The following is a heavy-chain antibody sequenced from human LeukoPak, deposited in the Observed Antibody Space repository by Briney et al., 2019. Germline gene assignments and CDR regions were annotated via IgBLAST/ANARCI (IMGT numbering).Heavy chain of an antibody. V-gene: IGHV3-30*02. J-gene: IGHJ4*02. CDR3: ATSPWILSYD. CDR1: GFTFSTYG. CDR2: ILHDGSDK. Sequence: VGSLRLSCAASGFTFSTYGMHWVRQAPGKGLEWVAFILHDGSDKYYADSVKGRFTISRDNSKNTLYLQMSSLRPEDTAVYYCATSPWILSYDWGQESLVTVSS. D-gene: IGHD2-2*03.